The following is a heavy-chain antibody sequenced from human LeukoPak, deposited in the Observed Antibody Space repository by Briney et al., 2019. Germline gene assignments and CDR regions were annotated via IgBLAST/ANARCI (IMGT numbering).Heavy chain of an antibody. J-gene: IGHJ4*02. CDR1: GFTFSSHA. D-gene: IGHD6-19*01. CDR2: ISGSGGST. V-gene: IGHV3-23*01. Sequence: GGSLRLSCAASGFTFSSHAMSWVRQAPGKGLEWVSAISGSGGSTYYADSVKGRFTISRDKSKNTLYLQMNSLGAEDTAVYYCAKGLAVAGHFDYWGQGTLVTVSS. CDR3: AKGLAVAGHFDY.